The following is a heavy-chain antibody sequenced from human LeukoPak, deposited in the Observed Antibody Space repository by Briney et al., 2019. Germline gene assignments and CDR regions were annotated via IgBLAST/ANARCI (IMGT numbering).Heavy chain of an antibody. J-gene: IGHJ4*02. CDR1: GGTFSSYA. V-gene: IGHV1-69*13. Sequence: SVKVSCKASGGTFSSYAINWVRQAPGQGLEWMGGIIPIFGTANYAQKFQGRVTITADESTSTAYMELRSLRSDDTAVYYCARSRIAAAPEDYWGQGTLVTVSS. CDR2: IIPIFGTA. D-gene: IGHD6-13*01. CDR3: ARSRIAAAPEDY.